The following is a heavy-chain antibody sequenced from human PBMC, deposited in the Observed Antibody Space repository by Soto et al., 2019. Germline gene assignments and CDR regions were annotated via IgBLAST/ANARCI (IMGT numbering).Heavy chain of an antibody. CDR3: ARRGATRGVDY. V-gene: IGHV4-39*01. D-gene: IGHD6-25*01. J-gene: IGHJ4*02. CDR2: IYYSGST. Sequence: QLQLQESGPGLVKPSETLSLTCTVSGGSISSSSYYWGWIRQPPGKGLEWIGSIYYSGSTYYNPSLKSRVTISVDTSKNQFSLKLSSVTAADTAVYYCARRGATRGVDYWGQGTLVTVSS. CDR1: GGSISSSSYY.